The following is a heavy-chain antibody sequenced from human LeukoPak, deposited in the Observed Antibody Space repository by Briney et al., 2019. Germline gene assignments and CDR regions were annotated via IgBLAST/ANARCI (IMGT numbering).Heavy chain of an antibody. CDR2: LSESGDVT. CDR1: GFTFSSYA. V-gene: IGHV3-23*01. J-gene: IGHJ5*02. Sequence: PGGSLRLSCAASGFTFSSYAMNWVRQAPGKGLEWVSSLSESGDVTSYADSVKGRFTISRDNSRNILHLQMSSLRAEDTAIYYCAKQFVDIWGQGTLVIVSS. CDR3: AKQFVDI. D-gene: IGHD5-24*01.